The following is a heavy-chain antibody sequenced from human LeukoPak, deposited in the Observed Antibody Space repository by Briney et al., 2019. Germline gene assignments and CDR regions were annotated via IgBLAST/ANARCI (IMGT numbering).Heavy chain of an antibody. J-gene: IGHJ4*02. CDR3: AKDFYVGPVLARYFDY. CDR1: GFTFSNCG. Sequence: SGGSLRLSCAASGFTFSNCGMHWVRLAPGKGLEWVAVIWYDGSYKYYADSVKGRFTISRDNSKNTLYLQMNSLRAEDTAVYYCAKDFYVGPVLARYFDYWGQGTLVTVSS. D-gene: IGHD2-8*02. V-gene: IGHV3-33*06. CDR2: IWYDGSYK.